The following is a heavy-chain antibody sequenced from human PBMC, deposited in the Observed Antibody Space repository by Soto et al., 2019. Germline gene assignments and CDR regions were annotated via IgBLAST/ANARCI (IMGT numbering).Heavy chain of an antibody. D-gene: IGHD3-16*01. CDR3: ASGGHVDY. V-gene: IGHV3-7*01. J-gene: IGHJ4*02. CDR1: GLTFSSYW. Sequence: VQLVESGGGLVQPGGSLRLSCTASGLTFSSYWMTWVRQAPGKGLEWVANINEDGSAKYYVDSVKGRFTISRDNAESALSLRMNGLGVEDGAGYYCASGGHVDYCGQGTLVTVS. CDR2: INEDGSAK.